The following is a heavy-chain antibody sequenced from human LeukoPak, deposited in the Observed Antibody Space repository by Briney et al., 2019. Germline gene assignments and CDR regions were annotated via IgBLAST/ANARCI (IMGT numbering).Heavy chain of an antibody. D-gene: IGHD6-13*01. Sequence: PSETLSLTCTVSGGSISSYYWSWIRQPPGKGLEWIGYIYYSGSTNYNPSLKSRVTISVDTSKNQFSLKLSSVTAADTAVYYCARASGSSWVFDYWGQGTLVTVSS. CDR1: GGSISSYY. CDR2: IYYSGST. CDR3: ARASGSSWVFDY. J-gene: IGHJ4*02. V-gene: IGHV4-59*01.